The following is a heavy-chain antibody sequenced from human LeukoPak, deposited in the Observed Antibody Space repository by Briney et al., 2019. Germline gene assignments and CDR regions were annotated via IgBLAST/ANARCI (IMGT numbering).Heavy chain of an antibody. CDR1: GFTFSSYA. CDR2: ISGSGGNT. V-gene: IGHV3-23*01. J-gene: IGHJ4*02. CDR3: AKDRGYSSSWYFDY. D-gene: IGHD6-13*01. Sequence: AGGSLRLSCAASGFTFSSYAMNWVRQAPGKGLEWVSTISGSGGNTDYADSVKGRFTISRDNSKNTLYLQMNSLRAEDTAVYYCAKDRGYSSSWYFDYWGQGILVTVSS.